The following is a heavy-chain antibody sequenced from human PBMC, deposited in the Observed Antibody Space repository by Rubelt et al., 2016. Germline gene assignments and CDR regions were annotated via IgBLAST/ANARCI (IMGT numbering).Heavy chain of an antibody. V-gene: IGHV1-18*01. CDR2: ISAYNGNT. J-gene: IGHJ6*02. CDR3: ARVVDDSSGYYYYYYYYGMDV. D-gene: IGHD3-22*01. CDR1: GYTFTSYG. Sequence: QVQLVQSGAEVKKPGASVKVSCKASGYTFTSYGIRWVRQAPGQGLEWMGGISAYNGNTNYAQKLQGRVTMTTDTSTSTAYIELRSLRSDDTAVYYCARVVDDSSGYYYYYYYYGMDVWGQGTTVTVSS.